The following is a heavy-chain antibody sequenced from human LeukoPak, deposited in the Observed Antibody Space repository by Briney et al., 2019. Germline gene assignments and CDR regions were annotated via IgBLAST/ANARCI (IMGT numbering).Heavy chain of an antibody. D-gene: IGHD6-19*01. CDR2: INTDGSIT. V-gene: IGHV3-74*01. Sequence: GGSLRLSCAASGFTFSDYWIHWVRQAPGKGLVWVSRINTDGSITNYADSVKGRFSISRDNAKNTLYLQMGSLRAEDTAVYYCARDQWLESFDYWGQGTLVTVSS. CDR3: ARDQWLESFDY. J-gene: IGHJ4*02. CDR1: GFTFSDYW.